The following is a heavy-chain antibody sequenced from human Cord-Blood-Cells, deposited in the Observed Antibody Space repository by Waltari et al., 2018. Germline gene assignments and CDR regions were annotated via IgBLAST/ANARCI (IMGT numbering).Heavy chain of an antibody. CDR3: ARTAGDSGSYYYYYYYYMDV. Sequence: EVQLVESGGGLIQPGGSLRLSCAASGFTVSSNYMSWVRQAPGKELEWVSVIYSGGSKYYADSVKGRFTISRDNSKNTLYLQMNSLRAEDTAVYYCARTAGDSGSYYYYYYYYMDVWGKGTTVTVSS. J-gene: IGHJ6*03. D-gene: IGHD1-26*01. CDR1: GFTVSSNY. V-gene: IGHV3-53*01. CDR2: IYSGGSK.